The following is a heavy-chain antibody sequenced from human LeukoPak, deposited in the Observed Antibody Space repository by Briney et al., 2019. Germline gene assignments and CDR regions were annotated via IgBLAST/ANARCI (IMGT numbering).Heavy chain of an antibody. J-gene: IGHJ4*02. Sequence: GGSLRLSCAASGFTFSSYGMHWVRQAPGKGLEWVAVISYDGSNKYYADSVKGRFTISRDNSKNTLYLQMNSLRAEDTAVYYCAKWEFHFDYWGQGTLVTVSS. CDR1: GFTFSSYG. V-gene: IGHV3-30*18. CDR3: AKWEFHFDY. CDR2: ISYDGSNK. D-gene: IGHD3-10*01.